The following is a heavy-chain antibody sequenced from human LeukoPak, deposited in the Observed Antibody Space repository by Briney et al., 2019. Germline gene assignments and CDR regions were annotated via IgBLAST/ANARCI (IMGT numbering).Heavy chain of an antibody. CDR1: GGSINSGGYY. J-gene: IGHJ5*02. V-gene: IGHV4-31*03. CDR2: IYYSGST. CDR3: ARVDLVRGVIANDP. D-gene: IGHD3-10*01. Sequence: SETLSLTCTVSGGSINSGGYYWSWIRQHPGKGLEWIEYIYYSGSTYYNPSLKSRVTISVDTSKNQFSLKLSSVTAADTAVYYCARVDLVRGVIANDPWGQGTLVTVSS.